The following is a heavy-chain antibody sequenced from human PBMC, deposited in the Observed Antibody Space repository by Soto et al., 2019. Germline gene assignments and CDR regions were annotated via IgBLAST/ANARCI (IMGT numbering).Heavy chain of an antibody. CDR2: IYHSGST. D-gene: IGHD4-17*01. CDR3: ACSSAVTTDFVY. V-gene: IGHV4-38-2*01. CDR1: GYSISSRYY. Sequence: SETLSLTCAVSGYSISSRYYWGWSRQPPGKGLEWIGSIYHSGSTYYNPSLKSRVIISVDTSKHQFSLKLSSVTAADTAVYYCACSSAVTTDFVYWGSRTLVIV. J-gene: IGHJ4*02.